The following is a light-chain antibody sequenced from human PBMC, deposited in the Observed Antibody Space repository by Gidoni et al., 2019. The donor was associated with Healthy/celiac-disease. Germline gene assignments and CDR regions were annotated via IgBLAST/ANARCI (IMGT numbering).Light chain of an antibody. Sequence: DIVMTQSPDSLAVSLGERATINCKSSQSVLYSSNNKNYLAWYQQKPGQPPKLPIYWASTRESGVPDRFSGSGSGTDFTLTISSLQAEDVAVYYCQQYYSGYTFGQGTKLEIK. CDR1: QSVLYSSNNKNY. CDR2: WAS. V-gene: IGKV4-1*01. CDR3: QQYYSGYT. J-gene: IGKJ2*01.